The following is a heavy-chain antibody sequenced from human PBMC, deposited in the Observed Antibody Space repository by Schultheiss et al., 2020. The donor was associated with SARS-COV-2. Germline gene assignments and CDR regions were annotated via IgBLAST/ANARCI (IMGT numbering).Heavy chain of an antibody. D-gene: IGHD2-15*01. Sequence: GGSLRLSCAASGFTFSSYAMHWVRQAPGKGLEWVAVISYDGSNKYYADSVKGRFTISRDNSKNTLYLQMNSLRAEDTAVYYCVRESVGYCSGGSCLNWFDPWGQGTLVTVSS. J-gene: IGHJ5*02. CDR3: VRESVGYCSGGSCLNWFDP. CDR2: ISYDGSNK. V-gene: IGHV3-30*01. CDR1: GFTFSSYA.